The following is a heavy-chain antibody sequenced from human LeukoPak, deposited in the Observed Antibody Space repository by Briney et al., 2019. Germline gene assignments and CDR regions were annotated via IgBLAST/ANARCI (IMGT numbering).Heavy chain of an antibody. J-gene: IGHJ4*02. CDR3: ARGGAGYCSSTSCRRGYSYGIYDY. CDR2: INHSGST. D-gene: IGHD2-2*01. CDR1: GGSFSGYY. Sequence: SETLSLTCAVYGGSFSGYYWSWIRQPPGEGLEWIGEINHSGSTNYNPSLKSRVTISVDTSKNQFSLKLSSVTAADTAVYYCARGGAGYCSSTSCRRGYSYGIYDYWGQGTLVTVSS. V-gene: IGHV4-34*01.